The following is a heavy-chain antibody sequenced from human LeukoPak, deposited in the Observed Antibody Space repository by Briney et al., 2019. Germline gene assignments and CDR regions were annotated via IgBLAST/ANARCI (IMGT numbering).Heavy chain of an antibody. D-gene: IGHD6-19*01. CDR1: GFTFSSYA. CDR3: ARDTLSSGWSYFDY. J-gene: IGHJ4*02. V-gene: IGHV3-30-3*01. CDR2: ISYDGSNK. Sequence: GGSLRLSCAASGFTFSSYAMHWVRQAPGKGLEWVAVISYDGSNKYYADSVKGRFTISRDNSKNTLYLQMNSLRAEDTAVYYCARDTLSSGWSYFDYWGQGTLVTVSS.